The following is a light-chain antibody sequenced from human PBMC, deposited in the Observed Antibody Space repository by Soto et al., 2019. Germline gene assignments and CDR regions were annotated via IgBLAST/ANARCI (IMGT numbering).Light chain of an antibody. J-gene: IGKJ4*01. V-gene: IGKV1-33*01. CDR3: QQFDSLPLT. CDR2: DAS. CDR1: EDISNF. Sequence: DIQMTQSPSSLSASVGDRVTISCQASEDISNFLNWYQQKPGKAPKILIYDASVLEAAVPSRFSGGGSGTHFTLTISNLQAEDVVTYYCQQFDSLPLTFGGGTNVEIK.